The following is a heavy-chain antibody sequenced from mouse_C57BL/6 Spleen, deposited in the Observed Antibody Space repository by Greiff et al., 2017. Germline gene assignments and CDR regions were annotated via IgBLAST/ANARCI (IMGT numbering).Heavy chain of an antibody. CDR2: INPNNGGT. J-gene: IGHJ2*01. Sequence: VQLQQSGPELVKPGASVKIPCKASGYKLTAYNMDWVKQSNGKSLEWIGDINPNNGGTIYNKKFKGKATLTVAKSSSTAYMALRSLTSEDTSVYYCARRTVVSYYFDYWGQGTTLTVSS. CDR3: ARRTVVSYYFDY. CDR1: GYKLTAYN. V-gene: IGHV1-18*01. D-gene: IGHD1-1*01.